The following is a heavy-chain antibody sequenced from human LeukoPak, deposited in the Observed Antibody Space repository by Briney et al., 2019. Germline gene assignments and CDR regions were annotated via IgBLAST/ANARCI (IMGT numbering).Heavy chain of an antibody. CDR3: ARDGVAGGFDY. Sequence: SETLSLTCTVSGASIGSSYWNWIRQPPGKGLEWIGYIHYSGSTNHNASLKSRVTISVDTSKNQFSLKLSSVTAADTAVYYCARDGVAGGFDYWGQGTLVTVSS. V-gene: IGHV4-59*01. D-gene: IGHD6-19*01. CDR1: GASIGSSY. J-gene: IGHJ4*02. CDR2: IHYSGST.